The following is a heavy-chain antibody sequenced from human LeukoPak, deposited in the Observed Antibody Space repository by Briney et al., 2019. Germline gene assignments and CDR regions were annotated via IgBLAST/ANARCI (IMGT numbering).Heavy chain of an antibody. CDR3: ARDSCSGGSCYFDY. D-gene: IGHD2-15*01. Sequence: GGSLRLSCAASGFTFSSYSMNWVRQAPGKGLEWVSYISSSSSTIYYADSVKGRFTISRDNAKNSLYLQMNSLRAEDTAVYYCARDSCSGGSCYFDYWGQGPLSPSP. CDR2: ISSSSSTI. J-gene: IGHJ4*02. V-gene: IGHV3-48*04. CDR1: GFTFSSYS.